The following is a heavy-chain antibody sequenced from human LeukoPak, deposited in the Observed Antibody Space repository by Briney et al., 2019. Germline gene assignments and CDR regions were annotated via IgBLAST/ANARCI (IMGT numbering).Heavy chain of an antibody. Sequence: SETLSLTCTVSGGSISSNYWSWIRQPPRKGLEWIGFIYHSGSTNYNPSLKSRVAISIDTSTNQFVLKLNSVTAADTAVYYCARGVTFDYGGNSSPFDYWGQGTLVTVSS. V-gene: IGHV4-59*01. J-gene: IGHJ4*02. CDR3: ARGVTFDYGGNSSPFDY. CDR1: GGSISSNY. D-gene: IGHD4-23*01. CDR2: IYHSGST.